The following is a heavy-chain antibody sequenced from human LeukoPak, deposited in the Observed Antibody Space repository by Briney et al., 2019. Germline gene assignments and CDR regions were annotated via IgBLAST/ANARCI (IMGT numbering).Heavy chain of an antibody. V-gene: IGHV4-31*03. D-gene: IGHD3-10*01. J-gene: IGHJ4*02. CDR2: THHTGNT. CDR1: GASISSNDQY. CDR3: ATYGGVRGLSFDY. Sequence: SETLSLTCTVSGASISSNDQYWSWIRQHPGKGLEWIGYTHHTGNTYYNPSLKSRHTISVDTSRNQFYLKLSSVTAADTAVYYCATYGGVRGLSFDYWGQGTLVTVSS.